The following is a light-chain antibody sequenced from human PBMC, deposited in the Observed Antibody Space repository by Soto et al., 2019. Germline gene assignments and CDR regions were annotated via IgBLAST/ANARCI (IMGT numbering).Light chain of an antibody. CDR2: EVS. J-gene: IGLJ1*01. V-gene: IGLV2-8*01. CDR3: SSYTSSSTPYV. Sequence: QSALTQPPSASGSPGQSVTISCTGTSSDVGSYKFVSWYQQHPGKAPKLMMYEVSKRPSGVPDRFSGSKSGNTASLTVSGLQAEDEADYYCSSYTSSSTPYVFGTGTKVTVL. CDR1: SSDVGSYKF.